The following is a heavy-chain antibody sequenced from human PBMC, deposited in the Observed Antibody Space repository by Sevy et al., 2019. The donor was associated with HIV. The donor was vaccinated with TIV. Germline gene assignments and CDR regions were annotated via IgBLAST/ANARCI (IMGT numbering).Heavy chain of an antibody. CDR1: GFTSSSYD. J-gene: IGHJ3*02. Sequence: GGSLRLSCAASGFTSSSYDMHWVRQATGKGLEWVSAIGTAGDTYYPGSVKGRFTISRENAKNSLYLQMNSLRAGDTAVYYCARGRRTYYYDSSEVPDAFDIWGQGTMVTVSS. CDR3: ARGRRTYYYDSSEVPDAFDI. CDR2: IGTAGDT. V-gene: IGHV3-13*01. D-gene: IGHD3-22*01.